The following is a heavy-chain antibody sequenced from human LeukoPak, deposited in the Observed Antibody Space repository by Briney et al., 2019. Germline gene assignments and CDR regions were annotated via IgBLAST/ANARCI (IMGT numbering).Heavy chain of an antibody. Sequence: SVKVSCKASGGTFSSYAISWVRQAPGQGLECMGRIIPIFGTANYAQKFQGRVTITADKSTSTAYMELSSLRSEDTAVYYCARGAYDSSGYYYYFDYWGQGTLVTVSS. V-gene: IGHV1-69*06. D-gene: IGHD3-22*01. CDR2: IIPIFGTA. CDR1: GGTFSSYA. CDR3: ARGAYDSSGYYYYFDY. J-gene: IGHJ4*02.